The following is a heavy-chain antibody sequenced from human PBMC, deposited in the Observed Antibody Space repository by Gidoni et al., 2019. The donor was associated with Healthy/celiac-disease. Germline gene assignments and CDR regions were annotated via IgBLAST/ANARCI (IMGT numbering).Heavy chain of an antibody. D-gene: IGHD6-19*01. CDR1: GFTFSISA. V-gene: IGHV3-23*01. CDR2: MSGSGGST. CDR3: AKKYKVKWLVHFDYFDY. Sequence: EVQLLESGGGLVQPGGSLRLSCAASGFTFSISAMSWGRQAPGKGLEWLSAMSGSGGSTYYADSVKGRFTISRDNSKNTLYLQMNSRRAEDTAVYYCAKKYKVKWLVHFDYFDYWGQGTLVTVSS. J-gene: IGHJ4*02.